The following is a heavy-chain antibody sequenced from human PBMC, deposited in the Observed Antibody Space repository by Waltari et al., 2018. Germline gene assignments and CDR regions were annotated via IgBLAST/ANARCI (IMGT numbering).Heavy chain of an antibody. V-gene: IGHV3-23*04. CDR1: GFTFSSYA. D-gene: IGHD2-8*02. CDR3: AKDRCTGGVCYLVWDY. J-gene: IGHJ4*02. Sequence: EVQLVESGGGLVQPGGSLRLSCAASGFTFSSYAMSWVRQAPGKGLEWVSAISGSGGSTYYADSVKGRFTISRDNSKNTLYLQMNSLRAEDTAVYYCAKDRCTGGVCYLVWDYWGQGTLVTVSS. CDR2: ISGSGGST.